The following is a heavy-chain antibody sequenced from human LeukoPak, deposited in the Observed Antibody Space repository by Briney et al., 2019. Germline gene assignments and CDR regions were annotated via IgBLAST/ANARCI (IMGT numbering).Heavy chain of an antibody. D-gene: IGHD6-13*01. Sequence: GGSLRLSCAASGFTFSSYSMNWVRQAPGKGLEWVAVISYDGSNKYYADSVKGRFTISRDNSKNTLYLQMNSLRAEDTAVYYCAKVHSKRFGSWYYFDYWGQGTLVTVSS. J-gene: IGHJ4*02. CDR1: GFTFSSYS. CDR2: ISYDGSNK. CDR3: AKVHSKRFGSWYYFDY. V-gene: IGHV3-30*18.